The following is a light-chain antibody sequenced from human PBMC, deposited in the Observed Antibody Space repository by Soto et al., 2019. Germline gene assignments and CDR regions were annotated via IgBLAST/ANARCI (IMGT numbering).Light chain of an antibody. CDR1: TSDVGGYNY. J-gene: IGLJ1*01. CDR2: EVS. CDR3: LSKTSTISYV. V-gene: IGLV2-14*01. Sequence: QSVLTQHASVSGSPGQSIAISCTGTTSDVGGYNYVSWYQQHPGKVPKLLIHEVSNRPSGVSNRFSGSKSGNTASLTISGLQAEDEADYYCLSKTSTISYVFGTGTKSPS.